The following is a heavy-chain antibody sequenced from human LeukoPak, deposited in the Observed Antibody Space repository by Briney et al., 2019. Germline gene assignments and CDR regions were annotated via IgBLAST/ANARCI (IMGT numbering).Heavy chain of an antibody. CDR3: ARFPGDSGSYFYPFDY. J-gene: IGHJ4*02. V-gene: IGHV1-2*02. CDR1: GYTFTGYY. D-gene: IGHD1-26*01. Sequence: GASVKVSCKASGYTFTGYYMHWVRQAPGQGLEWMGWINPNSGGTNYAQKFQGRVTMTRDTSISTAYMVLSRLRSDDTAVYYCARFPGDSGSYFYPFDYWGQGTLVTVSS. CDR2: INPNSGGT.